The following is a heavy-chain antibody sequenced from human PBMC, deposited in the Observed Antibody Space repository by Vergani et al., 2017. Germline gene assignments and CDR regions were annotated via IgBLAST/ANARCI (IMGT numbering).Heavy chain of an antibody. Sequence: QVQLVQSGAEVKKPGSSVKVSCKASVGTFSSYAISWVRQAPGQGLEWMGGIIPIFGTANYAQKFQGRVTITADESTSTAYMELSSLRSEDTAVYYCARGTAAAGYYGMDVWGQGTTVTVAS. J-gene: IGHJ6*02. CDR2: IIPIFGTA. D-gene: IGHD3-10*01. V-gene: IGHV1-69*01. CDR3: ARGTAAAGYYGMDV. CDR1: VGTFSSYA.